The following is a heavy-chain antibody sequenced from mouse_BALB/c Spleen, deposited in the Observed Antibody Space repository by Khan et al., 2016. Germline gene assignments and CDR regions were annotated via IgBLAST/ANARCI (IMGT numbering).Heavy chain of an antibody. J-gene: IGHJ3*01. D-gene: IGHD2-1*01. CDR1: GYAFTTYN. Sequence: VQLQQSGPELVKPGASVKVSCKGSGYAFTTYNMYWVKQSHGKSLEWIGYIDPYTGVSSYNQKFKDKATLTVDESSSTAYMHLNSLTSEDSAVYYCARWDGNYVPFAYWGKGSLVTVSA. V-gene: IGHV1S135*01. CDR3: ARWDGNYVPFAY. CDR2: IDPYTGVS.